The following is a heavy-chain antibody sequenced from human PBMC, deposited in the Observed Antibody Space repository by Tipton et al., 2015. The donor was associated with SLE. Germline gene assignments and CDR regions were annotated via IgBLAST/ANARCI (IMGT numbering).Heavy chain of an antibody. CDR1: GGSISFDY. CDR3: ARGSDGEYVRYFDV. Sequence: TLSLTCTVSGGSISFDYWSWIRQSAGRGLGWVGRIYSSGGRDYNPSLRSRVTMSIDASQNRVSLRLKSVSAADTAVYYCARGSDGEYVRYFDVWGPGTLVTVSS. V-gene: IGHV4-4*07. J-gene: IGHJ2*01. D-gene: IGHD4-17*01. CDR2: IYSSGGR.